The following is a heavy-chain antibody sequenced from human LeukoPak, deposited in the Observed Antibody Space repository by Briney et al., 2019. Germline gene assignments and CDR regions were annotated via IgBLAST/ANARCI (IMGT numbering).Heavy chain of an antibody. CDR3: ARERQDYYDSSGYPDY. J-gene: IGHJ4*02. V-gene: IGHV4-30-4*01. D-gene: IGHD3-22*01. Sequence: PQTLSLTCTVSGGSISSGDYYWSWIRQPPGKGLEWIGYIYYSGSTYYNPSLKSRVTISVDTSKNQFSLKLSSVTAADTAVYYCARERQDYYDSSGYPDYWGQGTLVTVSS. CDR2: IYYSGST. CDR1: GGSISSGDYY.